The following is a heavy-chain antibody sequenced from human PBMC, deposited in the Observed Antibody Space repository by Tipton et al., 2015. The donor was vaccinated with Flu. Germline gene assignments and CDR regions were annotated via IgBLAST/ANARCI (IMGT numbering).Heavy chain of an antibody. D-gene: IGHD1-26*01. J-gene: IGHJ2*01. V-gene: IGHV3-53*01. CDR2: IFGGTDST. CDR3: ARGAGPTKDKDWYFDL. Sequence: QLVQSGGGLIQPGGSLRLSCAASGFTVSSNYMNWVRQAPGKGLEWVSLIFGGTDSTYYADSVKGRFTISRDNAKNTLYLQMNSLRAEDTAVYYCARGAGPTKDKDWYFDLWGRGTLVTVSS. CDR1: GFTVSSNY.